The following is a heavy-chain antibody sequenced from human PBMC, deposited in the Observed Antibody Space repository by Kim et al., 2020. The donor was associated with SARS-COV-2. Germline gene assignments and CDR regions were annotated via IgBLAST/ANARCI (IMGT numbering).Heavy chain of an antibody. Sequence: GGSLRLSCAASGFTVSSNYMSWLRQAPGKGLEWLSVIYSGNKTYYVEFVKGRFTISRDNSKNTLYLQMRSLRVADTAVYYCATNIVAAGIFWGQGSLVTV. CDR3: ATNIVAAGIF. V-gene: IGHV3-66*01. J-gene: IGHJ1*01. CDR1: GFTVSSNY. D-gene: IGHD6-13*01. CDR2: IYSGNKT.